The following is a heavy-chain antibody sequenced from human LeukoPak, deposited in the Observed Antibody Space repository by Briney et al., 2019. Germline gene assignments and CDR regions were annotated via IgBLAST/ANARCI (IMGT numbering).Heavy chain of an antibody. D-gene: IGHD6-13*01. J-gene: IGHJ4*02. Sequence: SETLSLTCAVSGGSISSNNWWWSWVRQPPGKGLEWIGEIYHSGSTNYSPSLKSRVTISVDKSKNQFSLKLSSVTAADTAVYYCARRDSSSWHFDYWGQGTLVTVSS. CDR3: ARRDSSSWHFDY. CDR1: GGSISSNNW. CDR2: IYHSGST. V-gene: IGHV4-4*02.